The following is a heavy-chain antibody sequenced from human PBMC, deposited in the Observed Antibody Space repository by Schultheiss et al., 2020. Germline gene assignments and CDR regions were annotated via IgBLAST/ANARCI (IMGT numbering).Heavy chain of an antibody. CDR2: IYYSGST. V-gene: IGHV4-31*11. J-gene: IGHJ4*02. CDR1: GGSFSGYY. D-gene: IGHD6-13*01. CDR3: ARGRSAAAAGTPFEY. Sequence: SETLSLTCAVYGGSFSGYYWSWIRQHPGKGLEWIGYIYYSGSTYYNPSLKSRVTISVDMSKSQFSLKLSSVTAADTAVYYCARGRSAAAAGTPFEYWGQGTLVTVSS.